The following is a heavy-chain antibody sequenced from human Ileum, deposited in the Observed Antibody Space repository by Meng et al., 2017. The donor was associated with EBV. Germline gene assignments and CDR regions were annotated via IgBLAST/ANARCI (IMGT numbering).Heavy chain of an antibody. CDR3: ARPIAAAGWFDP. D-gene: IGHD6-13*01. J-gene: IGHJ5*02. V-gene: IGHV4-39*01. CDR2: IYYSGRT. CDR1: GGPINSSSYY. Sequence: RQLQESGPGLVNPTETLSLTCTVSGGPINSSSYYWGWIRQPPGKGLEWIGSIYYSGRTYYNPSLKSRVTISVDTSKNQFSLKLSSVTAADTAVYYCARPIAAAGWFDPWGQGTLVTVSS.